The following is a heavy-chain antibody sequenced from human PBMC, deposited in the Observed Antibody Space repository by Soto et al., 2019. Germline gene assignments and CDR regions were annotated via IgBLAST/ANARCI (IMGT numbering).Heavy chain of an antibody. V-gene: IGHV1-69*01. CDR3: ARGGLGIKGAFGYYYGMDV. CDR1: GGTFSRHA. CDR2: IIPIFGTA. D-gene: IGHD7-27*01. J-gene: IGHJ6*02. Sequence: QVQLVQSGAEVRKPGSSVKVSCKASGGTFSRHAISWVRQAPGQGLEWMGGIIPIFGTANHAQKFQGRVTIIADESTSTVYMELSSLRSEDTAMYYCARGGLGIKGAFGYYYGMDVWGQGTTVTVSS.